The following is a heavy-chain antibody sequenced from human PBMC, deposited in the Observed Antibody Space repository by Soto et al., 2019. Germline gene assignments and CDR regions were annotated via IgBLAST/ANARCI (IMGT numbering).Heavy chain of an antibody. Sequence: EVQLVESGGVVVQPGGSLRLSCAASGFTFDDYTMHWVRQAPGKGLEWVSLISWDGGSTYYADSVKGRFTISRDNSKNSLYLQRNSLRTEDTALYYCAKDLYYYDSSGLGMDVWGQGTTVTVSS. CDR1: GFTFDDYT. CDR3: AKDLYYYDSSGLGMDV. V-gene: IGHV3-43*01. J-gene: IGHJ6*02. D-gene: IGHD3-22*01. CDR2: ISWDGGST.